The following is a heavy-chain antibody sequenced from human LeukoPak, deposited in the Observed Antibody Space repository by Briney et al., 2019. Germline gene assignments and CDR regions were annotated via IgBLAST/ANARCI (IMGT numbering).Heavy chain of an antibody. CDR3: ARDGRAVAGSDAFDI. Sequence: SETLSLTCTVSGGSISSYYWSWIRQPPGKGLEWIGYIYYSGSTNYNPSLKSRVTISVDTSKNQFSLKLSSVTAADTAVYYCARDGRAVAGSDAFDIWGQGTMVTVSP. V-gene: IGHV4-59*01. J-gene: IGHJ3*02. CDR1: GGSISSYY. D-gene: IGHD6-19*01. CDR2: IYYSGST.